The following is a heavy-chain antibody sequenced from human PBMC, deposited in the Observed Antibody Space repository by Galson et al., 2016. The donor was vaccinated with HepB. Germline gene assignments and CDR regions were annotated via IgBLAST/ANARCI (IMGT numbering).Heavy chain of an antibody. J-gene: IGHJ4*02. CDR1: GGTFSTSA. CDR3: ARPSSSGWYYFDY. Sequence: SVKVSCKASGGTFSTSAIIWVRQAPGQGLEWMGGIIPIFSVANYAQKFQDRVTITADKSTSTAYMELSGLRSEDTAVYYCARPSSSGWYYFDYCGQGTLGTVSS. V-gene: IGHV1-69*10. CDR2: IIPIFSVA. D-gene: IGHD6-19*01.